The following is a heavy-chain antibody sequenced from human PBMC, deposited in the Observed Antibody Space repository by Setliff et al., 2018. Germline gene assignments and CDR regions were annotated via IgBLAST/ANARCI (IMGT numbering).Heavy chain of an antibody. CDR2: INAGGYNT. D-gene: IGHD2-2*01. J-gene: IGHJ6*04. CDR3: ARELTIVVPPALALDV. CDR1: GFGFSSYA. V-gene: IGHV3-23*01. Sequence: PGGSLRLSCAASGFGFSSYAMNWVRQAPGKGLQWVSNINAGGYNTYYADSVKGRFTISGDNSKNTVYLQMNSLRAEDTAVYYCARELTIVVPPALALDVWGKGTTVTVSS.